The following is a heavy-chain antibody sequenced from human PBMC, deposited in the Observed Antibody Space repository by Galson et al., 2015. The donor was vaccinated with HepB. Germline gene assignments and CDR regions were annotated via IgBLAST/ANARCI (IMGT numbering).Heavy chain of an antibody. CDR1: GGSISSSSYY. D-gene: IGHD6-19*01. CDR2: IYYSGNT. J-gene: IGHJ2*01. Sequence: SETLSLTCTVSGGSISSSSYYWGWIRQPPGKGLEWIGSIYYSGNTYYNPSLKSRVTVSADTSKNQFSLKLSSVTAADAAVYYCARRAYSSGWYNWYFDLWGRGTLVTVST. CDR3: ARRAYSSGWYNWYFDL. V-gene: IGHV4-39*01.